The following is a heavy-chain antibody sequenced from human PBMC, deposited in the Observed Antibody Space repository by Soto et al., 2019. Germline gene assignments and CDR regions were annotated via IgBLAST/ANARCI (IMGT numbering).Heavy chain of an antibody. Sequence: ASVKVSCKASGYTFTSYDINWVRQATGQGLEWMGWMNPNSGNTGYAQKFQGRVTMTRNTSISTAYMELSSLRSEDTAVYYCAGNFNWNDGIWFDPWGQGTLVTVSS. CDR2: MNPNSGNT. CDR1: GYTFTSYD. D-gene: IGHD1-20*01. J-gene: IGHJ5*02. CDR3: AGNFNWNDGIWFDP. V-gene: IGHV1-8*01.